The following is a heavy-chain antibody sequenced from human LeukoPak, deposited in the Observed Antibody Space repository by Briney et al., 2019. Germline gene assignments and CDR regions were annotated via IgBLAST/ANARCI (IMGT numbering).Heavy chain of an antibody. J-gene: IGHJ3*02. CDR3: ERGSITVVPAFEI. D-gene: IGHD3-3*01. CDR2: IDYSESS. Sequence: SETLSLICTLSDGSISTYYCSWIRQPPRKGREWIGYIDYSESSIYTPSLKSRGSMSVDTSKNQLSLKLSSVTAADTAVYYCERGSITVVPAFEIWGEGTMVTVSS. V-gene: IGHV4-59*12. CDR1: DGSISTYY.